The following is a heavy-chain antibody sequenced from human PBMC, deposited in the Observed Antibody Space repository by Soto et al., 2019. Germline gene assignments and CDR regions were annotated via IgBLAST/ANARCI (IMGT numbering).Heavy chain of an antibody. CDR2: MSGAGRSS. CDR3: AKGPIFGVENIYDY. J-gene: IGHJ4*02. CDR1: GFTFSSYA. V-gene: IGHV3-23*01. D-gene: IGHD3-3*01. Sequence: DVQLLESGGDLVQPGGSLRLSCAASGFTFSSYAMSWVRQAPGKGLEWVSSMSGAGRSSYDADSVKGRFTISRDNCKNTLYLQMNNLRAEDTALYYCAKGPIFGVENIYDYWGQGTLVTVSS.